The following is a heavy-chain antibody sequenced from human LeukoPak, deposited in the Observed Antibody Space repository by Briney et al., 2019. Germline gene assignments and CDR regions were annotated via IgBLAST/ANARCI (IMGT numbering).Heavy chain of an antibody. V-gene: IGHV4-4*07. CDR3: ARDGTVTRRWDWFDP. CDR2: IYTSGST. D-gene: IGHD4-11*01. Sequence: SETLSLTCTVSGGSISSYYWSWIRQPAGKGLEWIGRIYTSGSTNYNPSLKSRVTMSVDTSKNQFSLKLSSVTAADTAVYYCARDGTVTRRWDWFDPWGQGTLVTVSS. J-gene: IGHJ5*02. CDR1: GGSISSYY.